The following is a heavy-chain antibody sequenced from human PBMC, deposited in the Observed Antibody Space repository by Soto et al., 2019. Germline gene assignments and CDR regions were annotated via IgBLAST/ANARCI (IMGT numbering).Heavy chain of an antibody. CDR2: IYTTGSA. Sequence: QVQLQESGPGLVKPSETLSLTCAVSGVSIKTYYWSWIRKPAGKGLEWIGRIYTTGSANHNPSLKSRVTMSVDTSKNQVSLKLTSVTAADAGVYYCARDDYYESNNGFDPWGQGILVTVSS. V-gene: IGHV4-4*07. D-gene: IGHD3-3*01. J-gene: IGHJ5*02. CDR1: GVSIKTYY. CDR3: ARDDYYESNNGFDP.